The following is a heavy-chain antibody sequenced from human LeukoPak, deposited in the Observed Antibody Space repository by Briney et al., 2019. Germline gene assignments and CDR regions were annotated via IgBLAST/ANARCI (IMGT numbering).Heavy chain of an antibody. CDR1: GGSISSSYW. V-gene: IGHV4-4*02. CDR3: ARISRGGITMVRGVPGGDY. CDR2: IYHSGST. Sequence: SGTLSLTCAVSGGSISSSYWWSWVRQPPGKGLEWIGEIYHSGSTNYNPSLRSRVTISVGKSKNQFSLKLSSVTAADTGVYYCARISRGGITMVRGVPGGDYWGQGTLVTVSS. J-gene: IGHJ4*02. D-gene: IGHD3-10*01.